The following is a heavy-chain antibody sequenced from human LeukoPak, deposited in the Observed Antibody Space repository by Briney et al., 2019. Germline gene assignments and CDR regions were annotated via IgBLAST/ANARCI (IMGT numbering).Heavy chain of an antibody. CDR2: ISGSGGST. CDR1: GFTFSSYA. V-gene: IGHV3-23*01. J-gene: IGHJ4*02. CDR3: AKGFRLLSTPFDY. D-gene: IGHD2-2*01. Sequence: GGSQRLSCAASGFTFSSYAMSWVRQAPGKGLEWVSAISGSGGSTYYADSVKGRFTISRDNSKNTLYLQMNSLRAEDTAVYYCAKGFRLLSTPFDYWGQGTLVTVSS.